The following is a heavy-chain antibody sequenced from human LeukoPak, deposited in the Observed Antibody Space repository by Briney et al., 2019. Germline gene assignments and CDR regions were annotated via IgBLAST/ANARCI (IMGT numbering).Heavy chain of an antibody. Sequence: GGSLTLSCAASGFTFSSYVMHWARQAPGKGLEWVAFIRYDGSNKYYADSVKGRFTISRDNDKNSLYVQMKSLRAEDTALYYCANEGMKTVTTGVYYYYMDVWGKGTTVTISS. CDR1: GFTFSSYV. CDR2: IRYDGSNK. V-gene: IGHV3-30*02. D-gene: IGHD4-17*01. J-gene: IGHJ6*03. CDR3: ANEGMKTVTTGVYYYYMDV.